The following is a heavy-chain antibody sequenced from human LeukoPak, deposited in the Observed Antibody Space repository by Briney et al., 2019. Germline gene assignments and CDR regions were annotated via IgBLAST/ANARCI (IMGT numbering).Heavy chain of an antibody. V-gene: IGHV5-51*01. J-gene: IGHJ3*02. CDR2: TLPGDFNT. D-gene: IGHD3-3*01. CDR3: ARRTARGYDI. CDR1: GYSFTMYW. Sequence: GKSLKISCRTSGYSFTMYWVAWVRQMPGKGLEWMGITLPGDFNTRYSPSFQGQVSISADKSVNTAYLQWSSLKASDTGMYYCARRTARGYDIWGQGTMITVSS.